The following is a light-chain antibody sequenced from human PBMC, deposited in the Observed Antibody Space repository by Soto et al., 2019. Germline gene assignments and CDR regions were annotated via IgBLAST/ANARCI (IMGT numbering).Light chain of an antibody. CDR3: CSFAGTYTI. CDR2: DVT. CDR1: SSDVGGYSH. V-gene: IGLV2-11*01. J-gene: IGLJ2*01. Sequence: QSALTQPRSVSGSPGQSVTISCTGSSSDVGGYSHVSWFQQHPGKAPKLMIYDVTKRPSGVPDRFSGSKSGNTASLTIPGLQAEDESDYYCCSFAGTYTIFGGGTKLTVL.